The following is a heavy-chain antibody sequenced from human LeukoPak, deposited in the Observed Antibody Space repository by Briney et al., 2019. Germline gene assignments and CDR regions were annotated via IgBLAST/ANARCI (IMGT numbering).Heavy chain of an antibody. J-gene: IGHJ6*02. CDR2: IYPGDSDT. V-gene: IGHV5-51*01. Sequence: GESLKISCKGSGYSFASYWIGWVRQMLGKGLEWMGIIYPGDSDTRYSPSFQGQVTISADKSISTAYLQWSRLRASDTAMYFCARVRLFPHYYGVDVWGQGTTVIVSS. CDR3: ARVRLFPHYYGVDV. CDR1: GYSFASYW.